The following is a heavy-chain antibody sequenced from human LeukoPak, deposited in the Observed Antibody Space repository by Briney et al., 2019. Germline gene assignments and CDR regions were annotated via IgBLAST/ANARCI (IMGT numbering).Heavy chain of an antibody. Sequence: PSETLSLTCTVSGGSISSYYWSWIRQPAGKGLEWIGRIYTSGSTNYNPSLKSRVTMSVDTSKNQFSLKLSSVTAAGTAVYYCAKGGYSSGWYLTPYPIDYWGQGTLVTVSS. J-gene: IGHJ4*02. V-gene: IGHV4-4*07. D-gene: IGHD6-19*01. CDR3: AKGGYSSGWYLTPYPIDY. CDR1: GGSISSYY. CDR2: IYTSGST.